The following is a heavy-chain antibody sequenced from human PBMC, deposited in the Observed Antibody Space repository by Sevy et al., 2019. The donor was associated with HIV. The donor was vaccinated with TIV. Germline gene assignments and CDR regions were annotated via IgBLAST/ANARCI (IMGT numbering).Heavy chain of an antibody. CDR3: ATTKDYYDSSGYPFDY. V-gene: IGHV1-24*01. D-gene: IGHD3-22*01. J-gene: IGHJ4*02. CDR1: GYTLTELS. CDR2: FDPEDGET. Sequence: ASVKVSCKVSGYTLTELSMHWVRQAPGKGLEWMGSFDPEDGETIYAQNFLGRVTMTEDRSTDTAYMELSSLRSEDTAVYYCATTKDYYDSSGYPFDYWGQGTLVTVSS.